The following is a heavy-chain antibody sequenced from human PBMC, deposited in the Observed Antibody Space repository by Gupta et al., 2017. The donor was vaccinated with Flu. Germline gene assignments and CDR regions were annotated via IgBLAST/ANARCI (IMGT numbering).Heavy chain of an antibody. Sequence: EVQLVESGGGVVQPGGSLRLSGGASGFTIRDHWLRWVRQAPGKGSEWVANINRDGSVINYMDFVSGRFTISRDNAKNAVYFQMNSLRVDDTAVYYCARDFGSGDYDSWGQGTLVTVSS. CDR3: ARDFGSGDYDS. CDR2: INRDGSVI. D-gene: IGHD4-17*01. V-gene: IGHV3-7*01. CDR1: GFTIRDHW. J-gene: IGHJ5*01.